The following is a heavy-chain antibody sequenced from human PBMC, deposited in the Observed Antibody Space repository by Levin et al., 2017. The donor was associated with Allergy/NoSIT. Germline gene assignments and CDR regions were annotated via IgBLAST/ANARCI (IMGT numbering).Heavy chain of an antibody. Sequence: PGESLKISCQTSGYTFSNYWIGWVRQMPGKGLEWMGIIHPGDSQTRYSPSFQGQVTISADKSITTAYLQWTTLKASDTAMYYCATLEYCSGSTCYAPSRYWGQGTLVAVSS. CDR2: IHPGDSQT. D-gene: IGHD2-2*01. CDR3: ATLEYCSGSTCYAPSRY. J-gene: IGHJ4*02. CDR1: GYTFSNYW. V-gene: IGHV5-51*01.